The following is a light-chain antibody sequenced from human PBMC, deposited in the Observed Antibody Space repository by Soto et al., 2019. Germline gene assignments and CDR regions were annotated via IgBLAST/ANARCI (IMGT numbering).Light chain of an antibody. CDR1: KSISTY. V-gene: IGKV1-39*01. CDR2: AAS. Sequence: DVQMTQSPSSLSASVGDRVTITCRSSKSISTYLNWYQQKPGKAPKLLLYAASRLQGGVPSRFSGSGSGTDFTLTISNLQPEDFATYYCQQSSNVFFTFGPGTKVNIK. J-gene: IGKJ3*01. CDR3: QQSSNVFFT.